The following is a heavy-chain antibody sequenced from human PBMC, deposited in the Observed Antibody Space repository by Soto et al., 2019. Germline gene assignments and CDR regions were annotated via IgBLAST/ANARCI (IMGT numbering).Heavy chain of an antibody. Sequence: SETLSLTCTVSGGSISSYYWSWIRQPPGKGLEWIGYIYYSGSTNYNPSLKSRVTISVDTSKNQFSLKLGSVTAADTAVYYCARKVGGWDPWYFDYWGQETLVTVSS. J-gene: IGHJ4*02. V-gene: IGHV4-59*08. CDR1: GGSISSYY. CDR3: ARKVGGWDPWYFDY. CDR2: IYYSGST. D-gene: IGHD1-26*01.